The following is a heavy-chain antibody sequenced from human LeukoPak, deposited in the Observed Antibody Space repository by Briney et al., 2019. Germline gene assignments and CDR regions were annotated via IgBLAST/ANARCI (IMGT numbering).Heavy chain of an antibody. V-gene: IGHV1-69*04. J-gene: IGHJ6*02. CDR3: ARVYSGSYYYGMDV. CDR1: GGTFSSYA. CDR2: IIPILGIA. D-gene: IGHD1-26*01. Sequence: SVKVSCKASGGTFSSYAISWVRQAPGQGLEWMGRIIPILGIANYAQKFQGRVTITADKSTSTAYMELSSLRSEDTAVYYCARVYSGSYYYGMDVWGQGTTVTVSS.